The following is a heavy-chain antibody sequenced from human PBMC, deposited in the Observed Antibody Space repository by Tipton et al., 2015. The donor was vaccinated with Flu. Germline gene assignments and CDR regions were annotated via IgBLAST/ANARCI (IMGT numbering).Heavy chain of an antibody. D-gene: IGHD3-3*01. V-gene: IGHV4-61*01. CDR3: AKASGVLEWRSWTFDS. Sequence: TLSLTCTVSGASVNSGSYYWTWIRQPPGKGLEWIGHISYSGITNYNPSLTSRVSISADTSKNQFSLNVISVTAADTAVYYCAKASGVLEWRSWTFDSWGKGTLVTVSS. J-gene: IGHJ4*02. CDR2: ISYSGIT. CDR1: GASVNSGSYY.